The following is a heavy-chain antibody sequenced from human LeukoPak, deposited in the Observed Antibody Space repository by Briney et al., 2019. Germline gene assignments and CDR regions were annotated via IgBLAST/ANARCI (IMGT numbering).Heavy chain of an antibody. Sequence: GGSLRLSCAASGFTFSSYAMSWVRQAPGKALEWVSAISGSGGSTYYADSVKGRFTISRDNSKNTLYLQMNSLRAEDTAVYYCAEAHYDILTGYPPDYWGQGTLVTVSS. J-gene: IGHJ4*02. V-gene: IGHV3-23*01. CDR2: ISGSGGST. CDR3: AEAHYDILTGYPPDY. CDR1: GFTFSSYA. D-gene: IGHD3-9*01.